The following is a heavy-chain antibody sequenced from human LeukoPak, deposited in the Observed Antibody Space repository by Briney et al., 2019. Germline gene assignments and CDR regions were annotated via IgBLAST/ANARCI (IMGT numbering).Heavy chain of an antibody. V-gene: IGHV3-9*01. CDR1: GFTFDDYA. J-gene: IGHJ4*02. D-gene: IGHD1-7*01. CDR2: ISWDSGSI. Sequence: PGGSLRLSCAASGFTFDDYAMHWVRQAPGTGREAGSGISWDSGSIGYADSVKCRFTISRDNAKNSLYLQMSSLRAEDTALYYCAKDMTGTTYRLFDYWGQGTLVTVSS. CDR3: AKDMTGTTYRLFDY.